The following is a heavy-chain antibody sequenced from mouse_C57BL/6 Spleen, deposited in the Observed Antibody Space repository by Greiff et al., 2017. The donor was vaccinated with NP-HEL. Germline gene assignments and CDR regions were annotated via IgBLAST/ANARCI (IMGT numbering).Heavy chain of an antibody. CDR2: ISDGGSYT. D-gene: IGHD3-3*01. CDR3: AREGPPGFAY. J-gene: IGHJ3*01. CDR1: GFTFSSYA. V-gene: IGHV5-4*01. Sequence: EVQGVESGGGLVKPGGSLKLSCAASGFTFSSYAMSWVRQTPEKRLEWVATISDGGSYTYYPDNVKGRFTISRDNAKNNLYLQMSHLKSEDTAMYYCAREGPPGFAYWGQGTLVTVSA.